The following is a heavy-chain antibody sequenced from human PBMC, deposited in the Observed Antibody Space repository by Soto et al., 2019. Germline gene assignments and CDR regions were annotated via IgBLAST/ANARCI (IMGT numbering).Heavy chain of an antibody. D-gene: IGHD5-12*01. Sequence: QVQLVQSGAEVKKPGSSVKVSCKASGGTFSSYTISWVRQAPGQGLEWMGRIIPILGIANYAQKFQGRVTITADKSTSTAYMELSSLRSEDTAVYYCARGGGYSGYDGDYWGQGTLVTVSS. CDR3: ARGGGYSGYDGDY. CDR2: IIPILGIA. J-gene: IGHJ4*02. CDR1: GGTFSSYT. V-gene: IGHV1-69*02.